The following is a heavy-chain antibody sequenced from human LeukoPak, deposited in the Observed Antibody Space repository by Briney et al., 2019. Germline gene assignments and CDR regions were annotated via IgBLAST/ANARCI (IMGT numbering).Heavy chain of an antibody. Sequence: SETLSLTCSVSGGSISSDSDYWGWIRQPPGKGLEWIGNIYYSGSTYYNPSLKSRVTISLDTSKNRFSLRLSSVTAADTAVYYCARSYYYGSGSYYPDAFDIWGQGTMVTVSS. CDR3: ARSYYYGSGSYYPDAFDI. D-gene: IGHD3-10*01. CDR1: GGSISSDSDY. V-gene: IGHV4-39*01. CDR2: IYYSGST. J-gene: IGHJ3*02.